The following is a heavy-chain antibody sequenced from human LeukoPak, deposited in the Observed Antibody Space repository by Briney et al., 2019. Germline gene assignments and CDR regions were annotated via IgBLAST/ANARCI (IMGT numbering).Heavy chain of an antibody. V-gene: IGHV4-61*02. J-gene: IGHJ3*02. CDR3: AREADWGPRI. Sequence: SETLSLTCTVSGGSISSGSYYWSWIRQPAGKGLEWIGRIYTSGSTNYNPSLKSRVTISVDTSKNQFSLKLSSVTAADTAVYYCAREADWGPRIWGQGTMVTVSS. D-gene: IGHD3-16*01. CDR1: GGSISSGSYY. CDR2: IYTSGST.